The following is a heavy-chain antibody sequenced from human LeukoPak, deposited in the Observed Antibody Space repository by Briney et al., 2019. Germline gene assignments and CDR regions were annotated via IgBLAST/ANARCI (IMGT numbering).Heavy chain of an antibody. J-gene: IGHJ4*02. D-gene: IGHD1-26*01. CDR3: ARHSGWELRADY. CDR2: IYYSGST. CDR1: GGSISSSSYY. V-gene: IGHV4-39*01. Sequence: PSETLSLTCTVSGGSISSSSYYWGWIRQPPGKGLEWIGSIYYSGSTYYNPSLKSRVTISVDTSKNQFSLKLSSVTAADTAVYYCARHSGWELRADYWGQGTLVTVSS.